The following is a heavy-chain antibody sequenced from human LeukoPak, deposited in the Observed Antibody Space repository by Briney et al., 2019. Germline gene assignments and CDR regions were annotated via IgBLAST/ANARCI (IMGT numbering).Heavy chain of an antibody. Sequence: KPSETLSLTCTVSGSSITTYTHWGWIRQSPGKGLEWIASIHHTGNTYYNPSLESRVTISIDTSKNQFSLEVRSVTAADTAFYFYVNSKSNYEAVSWSPGTLVTVSS. J-gene: IGHJ5*02. D-gene: IGHD3-22*01. V-gene: IGHV4-38-2*02. CDR3: VNSKSNYEAVS. CDR2: IHHTGNT. CDR1: GSSITTYTH.